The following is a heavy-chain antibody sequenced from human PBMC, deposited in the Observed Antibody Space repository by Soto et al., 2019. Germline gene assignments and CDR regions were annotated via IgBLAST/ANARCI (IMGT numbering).Heavy chain of an antibody. CDR1: GYTFTDYF. J-gene: IGHJ3*02. CDR2: INPYSGGA. D-gene: IGHD2-15*01. CDR3: ARLMHYSHSSGGFDM. Sequence: QVRLVQSGAEVKKPGASVKVSCEASGYTFTDYFIHWVRQAPGQGLEWIGWINPYSGGADLSQKFQGRVTMTRDTSISTAYMEVSSLRSDDTAVFYCARLMHYSHSSGGFDMWGQGTLVTVSS. V-gene: IGHV1-2*02.